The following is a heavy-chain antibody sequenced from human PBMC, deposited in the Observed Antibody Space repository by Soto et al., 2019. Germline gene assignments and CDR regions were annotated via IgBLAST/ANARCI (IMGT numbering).Heavy chain of an antibody. D-gene: IGHD3-10*02. V-gene: IGHV3-48*02. CDR2: ISGSSDTI. Sequence: EVQLVESGGGLVQRGGSLRLSCVASGISLSTYSSNWVRQAPRKGLEWVPYISGSSDTIYYADSVEGRFTISRDNAKNSLYLQMDILRDDDTAVYFCARVFDLQYGMVVLGQGTTVTVSS. CDR3: ARVFDLQYGMVV. J-gene: IGHJ6*02. CDR1: GISLSTYS.